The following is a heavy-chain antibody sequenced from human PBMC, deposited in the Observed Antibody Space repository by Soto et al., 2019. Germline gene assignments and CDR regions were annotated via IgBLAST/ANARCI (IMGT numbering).Heavy chain of an antibody. CDR3: ARELDGSGSWGYFQH. CDR2: IIPILGIA. V-gene: IGHV1-69*08. Sequence: QVQLVQSGAEVKKPGSSVKVSCKASGGTFSSYTISWVRQAPGQGLEWMGRIIPILGIANYAQKFQGRVTITADKSTSTAYMELSSLRSEDTAVYYCARELDGSGSWGYFQHWGQGTLVTVSS. J-gene: IGHJ1*01. D-gene: IGHD3-10*01. CDR1: GGTFSSYT.